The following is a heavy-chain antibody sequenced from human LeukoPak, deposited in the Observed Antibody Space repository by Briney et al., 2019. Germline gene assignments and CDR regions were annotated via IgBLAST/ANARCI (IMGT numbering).Heavy chain of an antibody. D-gene: IGHD6-19*01. CDR3: ASSEVAMAGTQFDY. J-gene: IGHJ4*02. CDR2: IWYDGSNK. CDR1: GFTFSSYG. Sequence: GGSLRLSCAASGFTFSSYGMRWVRQAPGKGLEWVAVIWYDGSNKYYADSVKGRFTISRDNSKNTLYLQMNSLRAEDTAVYYCASSEVAMAGTQFDYWGQGTLVTVSS. V-gene: IGHV3-33*01.